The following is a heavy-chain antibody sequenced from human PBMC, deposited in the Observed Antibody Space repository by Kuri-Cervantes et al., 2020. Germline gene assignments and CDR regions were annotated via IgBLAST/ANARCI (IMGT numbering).Heavy chain of an antibody. CDR3: ARLLWFGESAPTKDY. V-gene: IGHV4-34*01. CDR2: INHSGST. D-gene: IGHD3-10*01. CDR1: GGSFSGYY. Sequence: SETLSLTCAVYGGSFSGYYWSWIRQPPGKGLEWIGEINHSGSTNYYPSLKSRVTISVDTSNNQFSLKLSSVTAADTAVYYCARLLWFGESAPTKDYWGQGTLVTVSS. J-gene: IGHJ4*02.